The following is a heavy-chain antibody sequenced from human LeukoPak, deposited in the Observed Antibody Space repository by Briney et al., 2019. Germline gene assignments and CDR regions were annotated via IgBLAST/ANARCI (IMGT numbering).Heavy chain of an antibody. CDR2: IYYSGST. V-gene: IGHV4-39*07. Sequence: SETLSLTCTVSGGSISSSSYYWGWIRQPPGKGLEWIGSIYYSGSTYYNPSLKSRVTISVDTSKNQFSLKLSSVTAADTAVYYCARYPQNWNYVYYYYYMDVWGKGTTVTVSS. CDR3: ARYPQNWNYVYYYYYMDV. D-gene: IGHD1-7*01. J-gene: IGHJ6*03. CDR1: GGSISSSSYY.